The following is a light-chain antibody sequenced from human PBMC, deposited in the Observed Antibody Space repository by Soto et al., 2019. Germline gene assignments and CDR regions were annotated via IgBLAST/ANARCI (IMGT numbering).Light chain of an antibody. Sequence: DIQMTQAPSSLSASVGDRVTITCRASQSISRFLNWYEQRPGKAPNLLIYAATSLQSGVPSKFSGSGSGTDFTLTTSSLQPEDLATYFCHQTYSAPQPFGRGTKVEIK. CDR3: HQTYSAPQP. J-gene: IGKJ1*01. CDR1: QSISRF. V-gene: IGKV1-39*01. CDR2: AAT.